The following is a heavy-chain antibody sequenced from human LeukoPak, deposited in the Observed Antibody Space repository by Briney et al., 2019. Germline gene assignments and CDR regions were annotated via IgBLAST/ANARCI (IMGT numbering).Heavy chain of an antibody. CDR3: ARRLAATSAGNWFDP. Sequence: ASVKVSCKASGYTFTSYDINWVRQATGQGLEWMGWMNPNSGNTGYAQKFQGRVTMTRNPSIPTAYMELSSLRSEDTAVYYCARRLAATSAGNWFDPWGQGTLVTVSS. V-gene: IGHV1-8*01. CDR1: GYTFTSYD. CDR2: MNPNSGNT. D-gene: IGHD6-13*01. J-gene: IGHJ5*02.